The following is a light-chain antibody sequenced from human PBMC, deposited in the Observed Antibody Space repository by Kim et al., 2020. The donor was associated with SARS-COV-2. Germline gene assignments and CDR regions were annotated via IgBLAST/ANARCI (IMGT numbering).Light chain of an antibody. CDR2: KAS. J-gene: IGKJ5*01. CDR1: QNINNF. CDR3: LHYWTYPVT. V-gene: IGKV1-5*03. Sequence: ASLGDSVIITCRASQNINNFLAWYQQKPGKAPKLLIYKASNLGSGFPSMFSGRGSGTEFTLTISSLQPDDFAIYYCLHYWTYPVTFGQGTRLEIK.